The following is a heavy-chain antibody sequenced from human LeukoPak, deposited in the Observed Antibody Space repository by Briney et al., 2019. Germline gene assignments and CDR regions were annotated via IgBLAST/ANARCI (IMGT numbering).Heavy chain of an antibody. J-gene: IGHJ4*02. CDR1: GGSISSSSYY. CDR2: IYYSGST. V-gene: IGHV4-39*01. CDR3: ARLGKGIAAAGTIDY. Sequence: SETLSLTCTVSGGSISSSSYYWGWIRQPPGKGLEWIGSIYYSGSTYYNPSLKSRVTLSVYTSKNQFSLKLSSVTAADTAVYYCARLGKGIAAAGTIDYWGQGTLVTVSS. D-gene: IGHD6-13*01.